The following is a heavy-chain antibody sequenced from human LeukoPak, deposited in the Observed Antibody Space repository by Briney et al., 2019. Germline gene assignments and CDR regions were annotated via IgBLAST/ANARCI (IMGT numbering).Heavy chain of an antibody. V-gene: IGHV3-43*01. CDR1: GFTFDDYA. D-gene: IGHD6-13*01. Sequence: PGGSLRLSCAASGFTFDDYAMHWVRQAPGKGLEWVSLISWDGGSTYYADSVKGRFTISRDNSKNSLYLQMNSLRTEDTALYYCARGGGYSSSWSEDYYYYYYMDVWGKGTTVTVSS. J-gene: IGHJ6*03. CDR2: ISWDGGST. CDR3: ARGGGYSSSWSEDYYYYYYMDV.